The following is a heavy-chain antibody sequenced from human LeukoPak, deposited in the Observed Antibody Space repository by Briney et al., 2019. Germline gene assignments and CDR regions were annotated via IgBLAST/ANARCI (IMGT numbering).Heavy chain of an antibody. CDR3: ARDKSGTTQGDSDY. CDR2: IDPSGGST. CDR1: GYTFTRYY. Sequence: ASVKVSCKASGYTFTRYYMHWVRQAPGQGLDWMGIIDPSGGSTSYAQKFQGRVTMTRDTSTSTVYMDLSSLRSEDTAVYYCARDKSGTTQGDSDYWGQGTLVTVSS. J-gene: IGHJ4*02. V-gene: IGHV1-46*01. D-gene: IGHD1-1*01.